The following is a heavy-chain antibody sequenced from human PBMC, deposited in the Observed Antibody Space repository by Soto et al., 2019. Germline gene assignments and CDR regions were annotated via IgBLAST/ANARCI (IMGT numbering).Heavy chain of an antibody. CDR1: GFTFGKYC. V-gene: IGHV3-7*03. CDR3: AREEESVGSPPSGFHP. D-gene: IGHD3-10*01. Sequence: SXVCLRLSCVGCGFTFGKYCMDWLRQTPGKGLEWVANIKQDVSEKFYVDSVRGRFTISRDNAKNSVYLEMNRLRDEDTGVYYCAREEESVGSPPSGFHPWGQGVQVTVSS. J-gene: IGHJ5*02. CDR2: IKQDVSEK.